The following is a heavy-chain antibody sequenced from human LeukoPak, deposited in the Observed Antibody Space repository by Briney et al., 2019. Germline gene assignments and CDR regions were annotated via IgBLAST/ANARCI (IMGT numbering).Heavy chain of an antibody. V-gene: IGHV4-61*02. J-gene: IGHJ5*02. Sequence: PSETLSLTCTVSGGSISSGSYYWSWIRQPAGKGLELIGRIYTSGSTNYNPSLKSRVTISVDTSKNQFSLKLSSVTAADTAVYYCARIDYYGSGSYWWFDPWGQGTLVTVSS. CDR2: IYTSGST. CDR3: ARIDYYGSGSYWWFDP. CDR1: GGSISSGSYY. D-gene: IGHD3-10*01.